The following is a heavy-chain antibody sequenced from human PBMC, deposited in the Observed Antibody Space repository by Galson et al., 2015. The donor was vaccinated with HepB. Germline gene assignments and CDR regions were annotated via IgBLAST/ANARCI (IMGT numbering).Heavy chain of an antibody. CDR1: GFTFSSYA. CDR2: ISYDDTNK. J-gene: IGHJ5*02. CDR3: ARDRGTSGWQTSGWFDP. Sequence: SLRLSCAASGFTFSSYAFHWVRQAPDKGLEWLAVISYDDTNKYYADSVRGRFTISRDDSKNTLYLQMNSLSPEDTAVYYCARDRGTSGWQTSGWFDPWGQGTLVTVS. D-gene: IGHD6-25*01. V-gene: IGHV3-30-3*01.